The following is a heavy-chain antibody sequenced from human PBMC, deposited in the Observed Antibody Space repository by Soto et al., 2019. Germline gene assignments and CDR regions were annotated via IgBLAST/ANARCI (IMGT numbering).Heavy chain of an antibody. D-gene: IGHD3-22*01. CDR1: GFTFSNVW. CDR3: TTGVTYYYDRGGYWEDN. V-gene: IGHV3-15*01. Sequence: EVQLVEYGGGLVKPGGSLRLSCAASGFTFSNVWMSWVRQAPGKGLEWVGRIKSKTDGGTTEYAAPVKGRFTISRDDSKNTLYLQMNTLKTEDTAVYYCTTGVTYYYDRGGYWEDNWGQGSLVTVSS. J-gene: IGHJ4*02. CDR2: IKSKTDGGTT.